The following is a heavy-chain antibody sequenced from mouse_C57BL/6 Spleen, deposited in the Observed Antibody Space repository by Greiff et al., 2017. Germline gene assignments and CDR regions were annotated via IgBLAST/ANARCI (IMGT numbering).Heavy chain of an antibody. CDR2: IYPRSGNT. CDR1: GYTFTSYG. CDR3: ARSGGNPLYYFDY. Sequence: QVQLQQSGAELARPGASVKLSCKASGYTFTSYGISWVKQRTGQGLEWIGEIYPRSGNTYYNEKFKGKSTLTADKSSSTAYMELRSLTSEDSAVYFCARSGGNPLYYFDYWGQGTTLTVSS. J-gene: IGHJ2*01. V-gene: IGHV1-81*01. D-gene: IGHD2-1*01.